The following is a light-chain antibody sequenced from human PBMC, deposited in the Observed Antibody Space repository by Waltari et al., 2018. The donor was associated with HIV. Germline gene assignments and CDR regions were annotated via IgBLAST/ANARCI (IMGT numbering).Light chain of an antibody. Sequence: DIVMTQSPDSLAVSLGERATINCKSSQSVLYSPNNKNYLAWYQQKPGQPPKLLIYWASTRESGVPDRFSGSGSGTDFTLTISSLQAEDVAVYDCQQYYSTPRTFGQGTKVEIK. J-gene: IGKJ1*01. CDR1: QSVLYSPNNKNY. CDR3: QQYYSTPRT. CDR2: WAS. V-gene: IGKV4-1*01.